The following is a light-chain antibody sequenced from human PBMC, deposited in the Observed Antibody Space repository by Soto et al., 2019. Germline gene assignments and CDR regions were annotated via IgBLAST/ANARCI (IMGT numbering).Light chain of an antibody. V-gene: IGLV2-14*01. CDR2: DVS. J-gene: IGLJ1*01. Sequence: QPVLTQPAYVAGSPGQSIAISCTGTSSDVGGYNYVYWYQQHPGKAPTLMVYDVSNRPSGVFNRFAGSKYGNTDSLTISGLPAEDEADYSCSSYTSSSAYVSGTGTTVT. CDR3: SSYTSSSAYV. CDR1: SSDVGGYNY.